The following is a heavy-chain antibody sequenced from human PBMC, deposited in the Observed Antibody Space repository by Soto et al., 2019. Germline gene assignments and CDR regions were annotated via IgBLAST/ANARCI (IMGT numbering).Heavy chain of an antibody. CDR1: GFRFSIYS. D-gene: IGHD6-19*01. CDR3: ARSVEGHFDY. J-gene: IGHJ4*02. Sequence: EVPLVESGGGLVQPGGSLRLSCGASGFRFSIYSMNWVRQAPGKGLEWSAYITSDTKTIKYADSVKGRFTISRDNDKNLVYLQMNSLRDEDTAVYYCARSVEGHFDYWGQGTVVTVSA. CDR2: ITSDTKTI. V-gene: IGHV3-48*02.